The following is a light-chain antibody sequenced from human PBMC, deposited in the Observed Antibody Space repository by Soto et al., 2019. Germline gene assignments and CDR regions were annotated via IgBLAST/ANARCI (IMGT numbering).Light chain of an antibody. J-gene: IGKJ5*01. Sequence: DIQMTQSPSSLSASVGDRVTITCRASQSISSYLNWYQQKPGKAPKLLIYAASSLQSGVPSRFSGSGSGTDFTLTISSLQPEDFETYYCQQSYTHPTFGQGTRLEIK. CDR1: QSISSY. CDR2: AAS. V-gene: IGKV1-39*01. CDR3: QQSYTHPT.